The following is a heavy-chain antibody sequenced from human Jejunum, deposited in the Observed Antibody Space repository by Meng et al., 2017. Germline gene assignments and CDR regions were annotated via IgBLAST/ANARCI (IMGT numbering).Heavy chain of an antibody. V-gene: IGHV3-23*04. CDR2: ILDRDGIT. J-gene: IGHJ5*01. D-gene: IGHD3-10*01. CDR3: ANRAWLES. Sequence: VRRVGSGGVLLTPGGSLRLSCAASGFTFRNQSWSWVRQAPGKGLEWVSVILDRDGITSYADSVKGRFTISRDNSKNTLYLQMSSLRVDDTAVYHCANRAWLESWGQGTLVTVAS. CDR1: GFTFRNQS.